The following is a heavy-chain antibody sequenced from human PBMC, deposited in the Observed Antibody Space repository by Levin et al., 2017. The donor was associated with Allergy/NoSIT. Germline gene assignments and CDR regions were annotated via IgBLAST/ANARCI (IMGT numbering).Heavy chain of an antibody. CDR3: ARKNYGKLDS. CDR1: GFTLSSYA. CDR2: ISVSGSST. J-gene: IGHJ4*02. D-gene: IGHD1-7*01. V-gene: IGHV3-48*01. Sequence: PGGSLRLSCAASGFTLSSYAMNWVRQAPGKGLEWLSYISVSGSSTSYADSVKGRFTVSRDNDKNSLYLQMNSLTAEDTAVYYCARKNYGKLDSWGQGTLVTVSS.